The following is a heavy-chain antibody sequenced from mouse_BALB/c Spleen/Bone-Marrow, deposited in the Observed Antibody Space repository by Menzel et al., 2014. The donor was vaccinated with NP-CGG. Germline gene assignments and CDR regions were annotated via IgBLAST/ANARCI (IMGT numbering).Heavy chain of an antibody. J-gene: IGHJ3*01. Sequence: EVQLVESGGGLVQPGDSLILSCAPSGFTFSDFYMEWVRQPPGKRLEWIAASRNKAKYYTTEYSASVKGRFIVSRDTSQSVFYLQMNALRAEDTAIYYCARDVGYGNYFVYWGQGTLVTVSA. D-gene: IGHD2-10*02. CDR1: GFTFSDFY. CDR2: SRNKAKYYTT. CDR3: ARDVGYGNYFVY. V-gene: IGHV7-1*02.